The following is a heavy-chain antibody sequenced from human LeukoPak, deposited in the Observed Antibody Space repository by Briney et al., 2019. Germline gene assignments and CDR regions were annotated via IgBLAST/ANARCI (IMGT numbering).Heavy chain of an antibody. CDR2: IYTSGST. CDR3: ARATAITMVRGVISNWFDP. CDR1: GGSISSYY. Sequence: PSETLSLTCTVSGGSISSYYWSWIRQPAGKGLEWIGRIYTSGSTNYNPSRKSRVTMSVDTSKDQFSLKLSSVTAADTAVYYCARATAITMVRGVISNWFDPWGQGTLVTVSS. J-gene: IGHJ5*02. D-gene: IGHD3-10*01. V-gene: IGHV4-4*07.